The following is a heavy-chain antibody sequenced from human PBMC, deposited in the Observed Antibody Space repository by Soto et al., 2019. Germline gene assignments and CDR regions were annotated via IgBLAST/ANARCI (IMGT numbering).Heavy chain of an antibody. V-gene: IGHV3-11*01. CDR3: AGKVGYKVATIGAFDY. CDR2: ISSGASTR. J-gene: IGHJ4*02. D-gene: IGHD5-12*01. CDR1: GFTFSDYY. Sequence: QVQLVESGGGLVKPGGSLRLSCAASGFTFSDYYMSWIRQAPGKGLEWVSYISSGASTRHYADSVKGRFTISRDNAKNSLYLQMNSLRVEDTAVYYCAGKVGYKVATIGAFDYWGQGTLVTVSS.